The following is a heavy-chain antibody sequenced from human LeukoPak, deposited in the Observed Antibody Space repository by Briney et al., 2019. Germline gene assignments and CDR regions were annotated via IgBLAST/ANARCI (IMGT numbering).Heavy chain of an antibody. D-gene: IGHD2-21*02. CDR3: ARGSGGDSSY. V-gene: IGHV4-59*01. CDR1: GGSISTYY. J-gene: IGHJ4*02. Sequence: SETLSLTCTVSGGSISTYYWSWIRQPPGKGLEWIGYIDYSGSTNYNPSLKSRVIISIDTSKKQFSLKLSSVTAADTAVYYCARGSGGDSSYWGQGSLVTVSS. CDR2: IDYSGST.